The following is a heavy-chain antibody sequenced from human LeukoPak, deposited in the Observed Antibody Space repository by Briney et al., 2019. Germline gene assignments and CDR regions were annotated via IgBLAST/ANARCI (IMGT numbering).Heavy chain of an antibody. V-gene: IGHV4-34*01. CDR3: ARGLEYCSSTSCPRVPRRPRYYMDV. CDR1: GGSFSGYY. J-gene: IGHJ6*03. CDR2: INHSGST. D-gene: IGHD2-2*01. Sequence: SETLSLTCAVYGGSFSGYYWSWIRQPPGKGLEWIGEINHSGSTNYNPSLKSRVTISVDTSKNQFSLKLSSVTAADTAVYYCARGLEYCSSTSCPRVPRRPRYYMDVWGKGTTVTVSS.